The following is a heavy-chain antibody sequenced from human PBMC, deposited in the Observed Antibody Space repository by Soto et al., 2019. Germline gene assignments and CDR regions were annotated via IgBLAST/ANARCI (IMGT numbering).Heavy chain of an antibody. D-gene: IGHD3-3*01. V-gene: IGHV1-69*13. J-gene: IGHJ3*02. CDR2: IIPIFGTA. CDR1: GYTFSNYG. CDR3: ARDAFYDFWSGYRMERRRAFDI. Sequence: GASVKVSCKASGYTFSNYGISWMRQVPGQGLEWMGGIIPIFGTANYAQKFQGRVTITADESTSTAYMELSSLRSEDTAVYYCARDAFYDFWSGYRMERRRAFDIWGQGTMVTVSS.